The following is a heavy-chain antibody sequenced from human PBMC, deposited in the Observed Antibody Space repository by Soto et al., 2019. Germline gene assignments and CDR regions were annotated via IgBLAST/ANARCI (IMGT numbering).Heavy chain of an antibody. D-gene: IGHD3-10*01. Sequence: QVQLQESGPGLVKPSQTLSLTCTVSGGSISSGGYYWSWIRQHPGKGLEWIGYIYYSGSTYYNPSLKSRVTISVDTSKNQFALKLSSVTAADTAVYYCARTGLGSVGFWFDPWGQGTLVTVSS. CDR2: IYYSGST. CDR3: ARTGLGSVGFWFDP. J-gene: IGHJ5*02. V-gene: IGHV4-31*03. CDR1: GGSISSGGYY.